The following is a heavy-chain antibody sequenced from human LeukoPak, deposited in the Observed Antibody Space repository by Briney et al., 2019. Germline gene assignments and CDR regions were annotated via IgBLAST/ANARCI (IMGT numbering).Heavy chain of an antibody. Sequence: PSETLSLTCTVSGGSISSYYWSWIRQPPGKGLEWIGYIYYSGSTNYNPSLKSRVTISVDTSKNQFSLKLSSVTAADTAVYYCARWGDDFWSGYFPGVYGMDVWGQGTTVTVSS. D-gene: IGHD3-3*01. V-gene: IGHV4-59*08. CDR1: GGSISSYY. CDR3: ARWGDDFWSGYFPGVYGMDV. CDR2: IYYSGST. J-gene: IGHJ6*02.